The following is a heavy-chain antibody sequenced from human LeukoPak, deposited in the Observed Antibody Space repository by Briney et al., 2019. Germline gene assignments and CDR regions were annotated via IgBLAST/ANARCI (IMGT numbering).Heavy chain of an antibody. J-gene: IGHJ4*02. V-gene: IGHV3-21*01. CDR1: EFTFSSYS. CDR3: ARDSIGGYDSSGYVY. Sequence: GGSLRLSCAASEFTFSSYSMNWVRQAPGKGLEWVSSISSSSSYIYYADSVKGRFTISRDNAKNSLYLQMNSLRAEDTAVYYCARDSIGGYDSSGYVYWGQGTLVTVSS. CDR2: ISSSSSYI. D-gene: IGHD3-22*01.